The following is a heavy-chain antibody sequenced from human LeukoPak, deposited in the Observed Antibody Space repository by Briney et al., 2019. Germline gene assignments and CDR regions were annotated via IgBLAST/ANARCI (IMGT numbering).Heavy chain of an antibody. CDR3: ARVTHDPPGGNLRYYYYYMDV. D-gene: IGHD4-23*01. CDR2: IIPIFGTA. Sequence: ASVKVSCKASGGTFSSYAISWVRQAPGQGLEWMGGIIPIFGTANYAQKFQGRVTITADESTSTAYMELSSLRSEDTAVYYCARVTHDPPGGNLRYYYYYMDVWGKGTTVTISS. J-gene: IGHJ6*03. V-gene: IGHV1-69*13. CDR1: GGTFSSYA.